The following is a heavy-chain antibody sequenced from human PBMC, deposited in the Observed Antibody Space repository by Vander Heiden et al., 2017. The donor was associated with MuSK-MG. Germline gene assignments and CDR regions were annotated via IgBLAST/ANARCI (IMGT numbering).Heavy chain of an antibody. J-gene: IGHJ6*03. Sequence: APGKGLEWVSAISGSGGSTYYADSVKGRCTISRDNSKNTLYLQMNSLRAEDTAVYYCAHAGGRGDSSDYYYYYMDVWGKGTTVTVYS. CDR3: AHAGGRGDSSDYYYYYMDV. V-gene: IGHV3-23*01. D-gene: IGHD3-16*01. CDR2: ISGSGGST.